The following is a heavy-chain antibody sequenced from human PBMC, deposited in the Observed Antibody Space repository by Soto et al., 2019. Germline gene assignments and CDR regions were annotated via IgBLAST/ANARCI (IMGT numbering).Heavy chain of an antibody. Sequence: SETLSLTCTVSGGSISSYYWSWIRQPPGKGLEWIGYMYYSGSTNYNPSLKSRVAISVDTSKNQFSLKLSSVTAADTAVYYCGGKNYDSSGYFDYWGQGTLVTVSS. V-gene: IGHV4-59*01. CDR2: MYYSGST. J-gene: IGHJ4*02. D-gene: IGHD3-22*01. CDR1: GGSISSYY. CDR3: GGKNYDSSGYFDY.